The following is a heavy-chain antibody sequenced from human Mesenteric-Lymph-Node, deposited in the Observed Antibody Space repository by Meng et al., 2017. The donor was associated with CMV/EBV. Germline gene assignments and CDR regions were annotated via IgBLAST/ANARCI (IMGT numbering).Heavy chain of an antibody. V-gene: IGHV3-30*04. CDR3: AREGPDDPIFDL. Sequence: GESLKISCAVSGFTFSRFTFHWVRQAPGKGLEWVALISKDGSNTLLADSVKGRFTISRDDSRNTLSLQVSSLRAEDTGVYFCAREGPDDPIFDLWGQGALVTVSS. CDR1: GFTFSRFT. D-gene: IGHD2-21*01. CDR2: ISKDGSNT. J-gene: IGHJ4*02.